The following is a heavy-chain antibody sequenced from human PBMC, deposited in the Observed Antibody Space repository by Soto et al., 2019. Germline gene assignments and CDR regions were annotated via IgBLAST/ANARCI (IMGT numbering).Heavy chain of an antibody. J-gene: IGHJ3*02. D-gene: IGHD5-12*01. V-gene: IGHV5-51*01. CDR3: ARRDGYDQSIVFDI. Sequence: PGESLKISCKGSGYSFTNYWIGWVRQMPGKGLEWMGIIYPGDSDTRYSPSFQGQVSISADKSISTAYLQWSSLKASDTAIYYCARRDGYDQSIVFDIWGQGTMVTVSS. CDR2: IYPGDSDT. CDR1: GYSFTNYW.